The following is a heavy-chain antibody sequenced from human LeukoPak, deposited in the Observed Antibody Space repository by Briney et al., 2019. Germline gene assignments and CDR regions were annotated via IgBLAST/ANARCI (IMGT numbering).Heavy chain of an antibody. CDR2: IIPIFGTA. J-gene: IGHJ4*02. CDR3: ARDASRATYYYDSSGYSDST. D-gene: IGHD3-22*01. CDR1: GGTFSSYA. Sequence: GASVKVSCKASGGTFSSYAISWVRQAPGQGLEWMGRIIPIFGTANYAQKFQGRVTITTDESTSTAYMELSSLRSGDTAVYYCARDASRATYYYDSSGYSDSTWGQGTLVTVSS. V-gene: IGHV1-69*05.